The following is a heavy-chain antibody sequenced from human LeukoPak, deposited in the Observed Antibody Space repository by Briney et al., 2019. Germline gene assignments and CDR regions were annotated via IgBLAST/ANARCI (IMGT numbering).Heavy chain of an antibody. CDR2: ISYDGSNK. V-gene: IGHV3-30-3*01. J-gene: IGHJ4*02. CDR3: ERAESHYDSSDYYQ. D-gene: IGHD3-22*01. Sequence: QSGGSLRLSCAASGFTFSSYAMNWVRQAPGKGLEWVAVISYDGSNKYYADSVKGRFTISRDNSKNTLYLQMNSLRAEDTAVYYCERAESHYDSSDYYQGGQGTLVTVSS. CDR1: GFTFSSYA.